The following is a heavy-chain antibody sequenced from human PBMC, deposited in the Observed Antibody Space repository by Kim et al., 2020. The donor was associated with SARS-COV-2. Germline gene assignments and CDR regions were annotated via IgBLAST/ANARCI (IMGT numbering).Heavy chain of an antibody. CDR3: AKDIHTTGTTGAGAFDI. D-gene: IGHD1-1*01. CDR1: GFTFDDYA. V-gene: IGHV3-9*01. CDR2: ISWNSGSI. J-gene: IGHJ3*02. Sequence: GGSLRLSCAASGFTFDDYAMHWVRQAPGKGLEWVSGISWNSGSIGYADSVKGRFTISRDNAKNSLYLQMNSLRAEDTALYYCAKDIHTTGTTGAGAFDIWGQGTMVTVSS.